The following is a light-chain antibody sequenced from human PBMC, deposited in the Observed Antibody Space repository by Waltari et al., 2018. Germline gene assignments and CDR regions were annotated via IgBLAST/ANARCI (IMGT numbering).Light chain of an antibody. Sequence: QSALTQPASVSGSPGQSITISCTGTSSDVGSYNLVSWYQQHPGKAPKLMIYEGSKRPSGVSNRFSGSKSGNTASLTISGLQAEDEADYYCCSYAGSSTFNWV. CDR1: SSDVGSYNL. J-gene: IGLJ3*02. CDR2: EGS. V-gene: IGLV2-23*03. CDR3: CSYAGSSTFNWV.